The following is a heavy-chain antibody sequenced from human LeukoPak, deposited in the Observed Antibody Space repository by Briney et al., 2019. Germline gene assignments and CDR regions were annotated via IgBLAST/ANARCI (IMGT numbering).Heavy chain of an antibody. CDR2: INPNSGGT. Sequence: ASVTVSFTASGYTFTVYYMHWVRQAPGQGIEWMGWINPNSGGTNYAQKFQGRVTMTRDTSISTAYMELSRLRSDDTAVYYCASAIVVVTDFDYWGQGTLVTVSS. J-gene: IGHJ4*02. CDR1: GYTFTVYY. V-gene: IGHV1-2*02. CDR3: ASAIVVVTDFDY. D-gene: IGHD2-21*02.